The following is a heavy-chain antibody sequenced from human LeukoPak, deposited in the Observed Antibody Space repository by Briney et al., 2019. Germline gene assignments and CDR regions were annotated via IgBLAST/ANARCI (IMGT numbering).Heavy chain of an antibody. CDR1: GGSISSYY. CDR2: IYYSGST. CDR3: ARGSPSGNWFDP. Sequence: SETLSLTCTVSGGSISSYYWSWIRQPPGKGLEWIGYIYYSGSTNYNPFLKSRVTISVDTSKNQFSLKLSSVTAADTAVYYCARGSPSGNWFDPWGQGTLVTVSS. V-gene: IGHV4-59*01. J-gene: IGHJ5*02. D-gene: IGHD7-27*01.